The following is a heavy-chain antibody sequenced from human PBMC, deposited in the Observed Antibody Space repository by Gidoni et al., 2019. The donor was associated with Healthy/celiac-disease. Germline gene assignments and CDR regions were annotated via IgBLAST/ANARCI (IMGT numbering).Heavy chain of an antibody. V-gene: IGHV3-23*01. CDR1: GFTFSSYA. CDR3: AAYSSGWYGFWFDP. Sequence: EVQLLEPGGGLVQPGGSLRPSCAASGFTFSSYAMSWVRQAPGKGLEWVSAISGSGGSTYYADSVKGRFTISRDNSKNTLYLQMNSLRAEDTAVYYCAAYSSGWYGFWFDPWGQGTLVTVSS. D-gene: IGHD6-19*01. J-gene: IGHJ5*02. CDR2: ISGSGGST.